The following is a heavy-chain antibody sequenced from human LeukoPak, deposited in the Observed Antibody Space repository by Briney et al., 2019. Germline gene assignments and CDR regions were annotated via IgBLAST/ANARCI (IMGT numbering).Heavy chain of an antibody. V-gene: IGHV1-69*01. CDR1: GGTFSSYA. J-gene: IGHJ6*02. D-gene: IGHD5-12*01. CDR2: IIPIFGTA. Sequence: ASVKVSCKASGGTFSSYAISWVRQAPGQGLEWMGGIIPIFGTANYAQKFQGRVTITADESPSTAYMELSSLRSEDTAVYYCARGPVWWLREYYYYGMDVWGQGTTVTVSS. CDR3: ARGPVWWLREYYYYGMDV.